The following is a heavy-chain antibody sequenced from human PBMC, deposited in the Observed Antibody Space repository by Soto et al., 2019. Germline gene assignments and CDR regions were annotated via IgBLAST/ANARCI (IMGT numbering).Heavy chain of an antibody. CDR3: ARDRFGSWTFDY. V-gene: IGHV1-46*01. CDR1: GYNFASNH. D-gene: IGHD6-13*01. CDR2: INPSDDST. J-gene: IGHJ4*02. Sequence: QVQLVQSGAEVREPGASVKVSCKASGYNFASNHMHWVRQTPGQGLEWMGIINPSDDSTSYAQKFRGRVTVTRDTPTSTVYMELSGLTSEDTAVYYCARDRFGSWTFDYWGQGTLVTVPS.